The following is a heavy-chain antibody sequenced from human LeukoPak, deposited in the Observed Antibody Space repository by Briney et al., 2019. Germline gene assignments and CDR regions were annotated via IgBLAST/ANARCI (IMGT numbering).Heavy chain of an antibody. Sequence: SETLSLTCTVSRYSIDSGYYWGWIRQPPGKGLEWIGRISSSGSTNYNPSLKSRVTISVDTSKSQFSLKLSSVTAADTAVYYCARDRDVDDFDSWGHGTLVTVSS. V-gene: IGHV4-38-2*02. J-gene: IGHJ4*01. CDR1: RYSIDSGYY. CDR3: ARDRDVDDFDS. CDR2: ISSSGST. D-gene: IGHD2-15*01.